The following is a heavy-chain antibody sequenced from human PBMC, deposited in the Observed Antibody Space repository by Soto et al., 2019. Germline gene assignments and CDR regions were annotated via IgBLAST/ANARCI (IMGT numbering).Heavy chain of an antibody. CDR3: VRGRAQLRRCAFDL. V-gene: IGHV4-59*01. CDR1: GGSISTYY. Sequence: QVQLQESGPGLVKPSETLSLNCTVSGGSISTYYWSWIRQPPGKGLEWIGYIYYSGSTNYNPSLKSRVTISVDSSKNLFALRLNSVAAADTASYYCVRGRAQLRRCAFDLWGQGTMVTVSS. D-gene: IGHD2-2*01. CDR2: IYYSGST. J-gene: IGHJ3*01.